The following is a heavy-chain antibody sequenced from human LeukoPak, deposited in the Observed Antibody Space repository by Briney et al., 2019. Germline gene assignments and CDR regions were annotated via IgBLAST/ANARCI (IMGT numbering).Heavy chain of an antibody. CDR3: AKDQRITMIVVPEYFQH. D-gene: IGHD3-22*01. CDR2: ISGSGGST. V-gene: IGHV3-23*01. CDR1: GFTFSTYA. J-gene: IGHJ1*01. Sequence: GGSLRLSCAASGFTFSTYAMSWVRQAPGKGLEWVSAISGSGGSTYYADSVKGRFTISRDNSKNSLYLQMNSQRAEDTAVYYCAKDQRITMIVVPEYFQHWGQGTLVTVSS.